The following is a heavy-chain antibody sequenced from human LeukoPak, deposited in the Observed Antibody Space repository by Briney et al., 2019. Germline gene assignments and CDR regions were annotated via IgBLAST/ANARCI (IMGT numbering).Heavy chain of an antibody. CDR1: GYTFTGYY. Sequence: ASVKVSCKASGYTFTGYYMHWVRQAPGQGLEWMGWINPNSGGTNYAQKFQGRVTMTRDTSISTAYMELSRLRSDDTAVYYCARERGYSGYDYVDYRGQGTLVTVSS. D-gene: IGHD5-12*01. CDR2: INPNSGGT. CDR3: ARERGYSGYDYVDY. V-gene: IGHV1-2*02. J-gene: IGHJ4*02.